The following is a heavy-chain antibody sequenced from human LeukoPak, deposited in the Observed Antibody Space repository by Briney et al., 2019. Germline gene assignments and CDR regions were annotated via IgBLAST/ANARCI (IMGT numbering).Heavy chain of an antibody. CDR2: IIPIFGTA. CDR3: ARERAGYSYGDFDY. CDR1: GGTFSSYA. Sequence: ASVKVSCKASGGTFSSYAISWVRQAPGHGLEWMGGIIPIFGTANYAQKFQGRVTITADESTSTAYMELSSLRSEDTAVYYCARERAGYSYGDFDYWGQGTLVTVSS. V-gene: IGHV1-69*13. J-gene: IGHJ4*02. D-gene: IGHD5-18*01.